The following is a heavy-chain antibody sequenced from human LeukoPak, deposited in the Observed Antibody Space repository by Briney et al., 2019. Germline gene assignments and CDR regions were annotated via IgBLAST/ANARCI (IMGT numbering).Heavy chain of an antibody. Sequence: SETLSLTCTVSGGSDSSGDCFWGWIRQPPGKGLEWIGYIYYSGSTSYNPSLRSRIAISVDTSKNQFSLKLSSVTAADTAIYYCARGYVNYGGSFDYWGQGTLVTVSS. D-gene: IGHD4-23*01. CDR2: IYYSGST. J-gene: IGHJ4*02. CDR3: ARGYVNYGGSFDY. CDR1: GGSDSSGDCF. V-gene: IGHV4-30-4*01.